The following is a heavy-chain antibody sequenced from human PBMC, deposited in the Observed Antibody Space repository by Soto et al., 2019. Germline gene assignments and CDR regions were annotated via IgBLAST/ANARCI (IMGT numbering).Heavy chain of an antibody. CDR2: IKQDGSEK. J-gene: IGHJ4*02. D-gene: IGHD4-17*01. Sequence: SLSLSCAASGFTFSSYWISWVRQAPGKGLEWVANIKQDGSEKYYVDSVKGRFTISRDNAKNSLYLQMNSLRAEDTAVYYCARDHKTTYGDYVGAYFDYWGQGTLVTVSS. CDR3: ARDHKTTYGDYVGAYFDY. CDR1: GFTFSSYW. V-gene: IGHV3-7*01.